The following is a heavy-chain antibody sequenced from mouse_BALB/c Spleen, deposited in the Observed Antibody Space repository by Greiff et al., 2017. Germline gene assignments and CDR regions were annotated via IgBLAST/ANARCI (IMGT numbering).Heavy chain of an antibody. J-gene: IGHJ2*01. V-gene: IGHV5-9-4*01. CDR2: ISSGGSYT. Sequence: EVKLMESGGGLVKPGGSLKLSCAASGFTFSSYAMSWVRQSPEKRLEWVAEISSGGSYTYYPDTVTGRFTISRDNAKNTLYLEMSSLRSEDTAMYYCARVENWRFDYWGQGTTLTVSS. CDR3: ARVENWRFDY. D-gene: IGHD4-1*01. CDR1: GFTFSSYA.